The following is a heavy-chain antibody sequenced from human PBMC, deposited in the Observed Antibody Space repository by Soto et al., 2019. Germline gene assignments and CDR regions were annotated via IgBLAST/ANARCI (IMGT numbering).Heavy chain of an antibody. D-gene: IGHD2-2*01. J-gene: IGHJ6*02. CDR2: ISGSGTTI. CDR1: GFTLSDHY. V-gene: IGHV3-11*01. CDR3: ARARMPERYIGLDV. Sequence: QVQLVESGGGLVKPGGSLTLSCATSGFTLSDHYLSWIRLAPGKGLEWVSYISGSGTTIYYADSVRGRFTVSRDNAKNSLYLQMNSLRVEDTAVYYCARARMPERYIGLDVWGQGTTVTVSS.